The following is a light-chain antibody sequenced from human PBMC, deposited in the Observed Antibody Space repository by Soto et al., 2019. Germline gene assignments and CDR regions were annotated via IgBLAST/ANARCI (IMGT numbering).Light chain of an antibody. J-gene: IGLJ1*01. CDR2: EGS. CDR3: CSYAGSSTYV. Sequence: QSALTQPASLSGSPGQSITISCTGTSSDVGSFNLVSWYQQHPGKAPKLMIYEGSKRPSGVSNRFSGSKSGTTASLTISGLQAEDEADYFCCSYAGSSTYVFGTGTKLTVL. CDR1: SSDVGSFNL. V-gene: IGLV2-23*01.